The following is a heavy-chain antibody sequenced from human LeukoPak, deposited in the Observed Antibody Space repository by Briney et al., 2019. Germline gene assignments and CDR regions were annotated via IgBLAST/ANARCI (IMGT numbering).Heavy chain of an antibody. CDR1: GGSFSGYY. J-gene: IGHJ3*02. CDR2: INHSGST. CDR3: ARGLYDSSGYYHDAFDI. V-gene: IGHV4-34*01. D-gene: IGHD3-22*01. Sequence: PSETLSLTCAVYGGSFSGYYWSWIRQPPGKGLEWIGEINHSGSTNYNPSLKSRVTISVDTSKNQFSLKLSSVTAADTAVYYCARGLYDSSGYYHDAFDIWGQGTMVTVSS.